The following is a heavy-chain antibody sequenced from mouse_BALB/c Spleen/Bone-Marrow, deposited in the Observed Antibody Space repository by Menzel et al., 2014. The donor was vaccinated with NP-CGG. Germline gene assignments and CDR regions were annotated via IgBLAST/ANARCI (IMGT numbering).Heavy chain of an antibody. D-gene: IGHD2-4*01. V-gene: IGHV1S135*01. J-gene: IGHJ4*01. CDR1: GYSFTDYN. CDR3: SRWDYANAMDY. CDR2: IDPYNGGT. Sequence: EVKVVESGPELVRPGASVKVSCKASGYSFTDYNMYWVKQSHGKSLEWIGYIDPYNGGTSYNQKFKGKATLTVDKSSSTAFMHLNSLTSEDSAAYYCSRWDYANAMDYWGQGTSVTVSS.